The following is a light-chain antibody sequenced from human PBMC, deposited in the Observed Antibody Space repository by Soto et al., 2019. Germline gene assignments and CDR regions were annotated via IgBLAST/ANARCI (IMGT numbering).Light chain of an antibody. Sequence: EIVLTQSPATLSLSPGERATLYCRASQSVSSYLAWYQQKPGQAPRLLIYEASNRATGIPARFSGSGSGTDFTLTISSLEPEDFAVYYCQQRSNWYTFGQGTKLEIK. J-gene: IGKJ2*01. CDR3: QQRSNWYT. CDR2: EAS. CDR1: QSVSSY. V-gene: IGKV3-11*01.